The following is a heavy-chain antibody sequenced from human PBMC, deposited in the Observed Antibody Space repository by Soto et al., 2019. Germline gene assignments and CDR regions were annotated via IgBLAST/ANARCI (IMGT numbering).Heavy chain of an antibody. CDR1: GFTFSSYS. J-gene: IGHJ4*02. V-gene: IGHV3-48*02. D-gene: IGHD3-22*01. CDR3: ARGNYYYDSSGYYAE. CDR2: ISSSSSTI. Sequence: EVQLVESGGGLVQPGGSLRLSCAASGFTFSSYSMNWVRQAPGKGLEWVSYISSSSSTIYYADSVKGRFTISRDNAKNSLYLQMNSLRDEDTAVYYYARGNYYYDSSGYYAEWGQGTLVTVSS.